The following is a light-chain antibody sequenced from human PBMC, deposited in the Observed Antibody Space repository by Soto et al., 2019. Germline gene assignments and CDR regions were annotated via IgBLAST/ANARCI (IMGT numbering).Light chain of an antibody. CDR2: GAA. CDR1: QSVSSGN. Sequence: EIVLTQSPGTLSLSPGERATLSCRASQSVSSGNLAWYQQKPGQAPRLLIYGAASRATGIPDRFSGSGSGTDFTLTISRLEPADFAVYFCQQYASSPLTFGGGTKVEIK. CDR3: QQYASSPLT. J-gene: IGKJ4*01. V-gene: IGKV3-20*01.